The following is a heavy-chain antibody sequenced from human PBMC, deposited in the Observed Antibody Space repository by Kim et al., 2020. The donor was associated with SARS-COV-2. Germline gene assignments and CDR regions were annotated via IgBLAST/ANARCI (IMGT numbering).Heavy chain of an antibody. D-gene: IGHD4-17*01. CDR3: AREVSYGGRHNWFDP. V-gene: IGHV3-7*01. Sequence: GGSLRLSCAASGFTFSNNWMSWVRQAPGKGLEWVANIKQDGSEKYYVDSVKGRFTISRDNAKNSLYLQMNSLRAEDTAVYYCAREVSYGGRHNWFDPWGQGTLVTVSS. CDR1: GFTFSNNW. J-gene: IGHJ5*02. CDR2: IKQDGSEK.